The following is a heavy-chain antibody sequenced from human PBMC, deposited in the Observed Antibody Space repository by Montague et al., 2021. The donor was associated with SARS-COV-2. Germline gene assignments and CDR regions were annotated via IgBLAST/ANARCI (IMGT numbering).Heavy chain of an antibody. Sequence: SETLSLTCAVSGGSISGYYCCWIRKPPGQGLDWMWEINNSGSTNSNPSLKSRVTITVDTSKNQFSLKLSSVTAADTAVYYCARDRYSSSWYGQKYYFDYWGQGTLVTVSS. J-gene: IGHJ4*02. V-gene: IGHV4-34*01. CDR3: ARDRYSSSWYGQKYYFDY. CDR2: INNSGST. D-gene: IGHD6-13*01. CDR1: GGSISGYY.